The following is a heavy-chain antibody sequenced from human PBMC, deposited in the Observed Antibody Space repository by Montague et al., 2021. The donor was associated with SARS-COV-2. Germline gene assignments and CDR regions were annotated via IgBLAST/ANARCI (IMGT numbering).Heavy chain of an antibody. D-gene: IGHD6-19*01. J-gene: IGHJ4*02. V-gene: IGHV4-39*01. CDR1: GGSISSSSYY. CDR2: IYHSGST. Sequence: SEALSLTCTVSGGSISSSSYYWGWIRQPSGKGLEWIGSIYHSGSTYYNPSLKSRVTISVDTSKNQFSLKLSSVTAADTAVYYCARRVGQWLPRYQYYFDYWGQGTLVTVSS. CDR3: ARRVGQWLPRYQYYFDY.